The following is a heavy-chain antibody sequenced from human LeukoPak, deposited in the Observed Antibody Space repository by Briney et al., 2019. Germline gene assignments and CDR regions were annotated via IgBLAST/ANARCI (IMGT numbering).Heavy chain of an antibody. CDR3: ARGDDSSGYYQILFVSYFDP. CDR1: GGSISSYN. V-gene: IGHV4-59*01. D-gene: IGHD3-22*01. CDR2: IYYSGST. J-gene: IGHJ5*02. Sequence: SETLSLTCTVSGGSISSYNWSWIRHPPGKGLEWIGYIYYSGSTNYNPSPKSRVTISVDTSKNQFSLKLSSVTAADTAVYYCARGDDSSGYYQILFVSYFDPWGQGTLVTVSS.